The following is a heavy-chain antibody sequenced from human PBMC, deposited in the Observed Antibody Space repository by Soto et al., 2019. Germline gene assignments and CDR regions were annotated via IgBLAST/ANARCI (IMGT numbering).Heavy chain of an antibody. D-gene: IGHD6-13*01. CDR2: IKGSGAGS. J-gene: IGHJ5*02. CDR1: GFTFSSYA. V-gene: IGHV3-23*01. Sequence: EVQLLESGGGWLQPGGSLRLSCAASGFTFSSYAMNWVRQAPGKGLEWVSGIKGSGAGSYYSDSVKGRFTISRDNSKNTLYLHMNSLRAEDTAVYYCAKAYSNSWPDDWFDPWGQGTLVTGSS. CDR3: AKAYSNSWPDDWFDP.